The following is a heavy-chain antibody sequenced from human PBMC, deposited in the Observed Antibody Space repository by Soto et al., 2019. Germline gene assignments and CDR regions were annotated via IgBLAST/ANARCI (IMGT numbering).Heavy chain of an antibody. V-gene: IGHV3-30*18. CDR3: AKTGVSVVRGVPQGFDY. Sequence: QMHLVESGGGVVQPGRSLRLSCAASGFTFNSYGMHWVRQAPGKGLEWVAFISYDGTNKFYGDSVKGRFTISRDNSKSTLYLQMNSLRPEDTAVYYCAKTGVSVVRGVPQGFDYWGQGTLVTVSS. J-gene: IGHJ4*02. CDR1: GFTFNSYG. CDR2: ISYDGTNK. D-gene: IGHD3-10*01.